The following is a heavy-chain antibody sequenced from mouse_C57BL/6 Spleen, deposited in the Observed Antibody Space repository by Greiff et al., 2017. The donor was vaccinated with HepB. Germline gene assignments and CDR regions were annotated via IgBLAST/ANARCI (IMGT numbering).Heavy chain of an antibody. V-gene: IGHV5-16*01. CDR3: ARDPITTGFDY. J-gene: IGHJ2*01. CDR2: INYDGSST. CDR1: GFTFSDYY. D-gene: IGHD1-2*01. Sequence: EVKLVESEGGLVQPGSSMKLSCTASGFTFSDYYMAWVRQVPEKGLEWVANINYDGSSTYYLDSLKSRFIISRDNAKNILYLQMSSLKSEDTATYYCARDPITTGFDYWGQGTTLTVSS.